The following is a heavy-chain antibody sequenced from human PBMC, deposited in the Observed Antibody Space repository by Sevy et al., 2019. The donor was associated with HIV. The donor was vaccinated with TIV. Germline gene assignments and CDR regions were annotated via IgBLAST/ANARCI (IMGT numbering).Heavy chain of an antibody. J-gene: IGHJ4*02. D-gene: IGHD2-21*02. Sequence: SETLSLTCTVSGGFITNPDHYWTWIRQPAGKRLEWIGRIRNGESAWYGPSFNSRVTILIDTSKNQFSLNLSPVTAADTAVYYCARDLGVTGPEDSWGQGTLVTVSS. CDR2: IRNGESA. CDR1: GGFITNPDHY. V-gene: IGHV4-61*02. CDR3: ARDLGVTGPEDS.